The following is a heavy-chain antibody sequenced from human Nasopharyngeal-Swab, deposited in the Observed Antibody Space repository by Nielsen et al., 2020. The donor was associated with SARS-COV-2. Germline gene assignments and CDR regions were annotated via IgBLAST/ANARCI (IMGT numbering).Heavy chain of an antibody. CDR2: IIPSSGTA. V-gene: IGHV1-69*01. Sequence: WVRQAPGQGLEWMGGIIPSSGTANYAQKFQGRVTITADESSSIVYMEVSGLRSEDSAVYYCAREEGYSSGWYFRYWGQGTRVTASS. D-gene: IGHD6-13*01. J-gene: IGHJ4*02. CDR3: AREEGYSSGWYFRY.